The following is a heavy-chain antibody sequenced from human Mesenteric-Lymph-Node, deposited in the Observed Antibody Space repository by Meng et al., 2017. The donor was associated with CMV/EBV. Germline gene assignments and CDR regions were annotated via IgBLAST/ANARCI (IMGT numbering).Heavy chain of an antibody. CDR1: FTFSNAW. Sequence: FTFSNAWMSWVRQAPGKGLEWVGRIKSKTDSGTTDYAAPVKGRFTISRDDSKNTLYLQMNSLKTEDTAVYYCTPRITIFGVVIYGFHYWGQGTLVTVSS. D-gene: IGHD3-3*01. CDR2: IKSKTDSGTT. V-gene: IGHV3-15*01. J-gene: IGHJ4*02. CDR3: TPRITIFGVVIYGFHY.